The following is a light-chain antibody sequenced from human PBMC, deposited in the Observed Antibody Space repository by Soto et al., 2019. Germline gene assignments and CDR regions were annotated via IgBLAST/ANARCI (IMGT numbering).Light chain of an antibody. CDR1: QSVLYSSNSRNY. Sequence: DIVMTQSPDSLAVSLGERATINCKSSQSVLYSSNSRNYLAWYQQKPGQPPKMVIYWASTRESGVPGRFSGLQAEDVAVYYCQQYYSSPPTFGPGTKVEIK. J-gene: IGKJ3*01. CDR3: QQYYSSPPT. CDR2: WAS. V-gene: IGKV4-1*01.